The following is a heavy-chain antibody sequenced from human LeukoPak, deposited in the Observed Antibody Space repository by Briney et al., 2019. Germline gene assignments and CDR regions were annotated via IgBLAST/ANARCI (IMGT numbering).Heavy chain of an antibody. D-gene: IGHD6-13*01. CDR3: ARLWGGSWYENPFDY. CDR1: GFRFTSYW. Sequence: GESLKISCKASGFRFTSYWIAWVRQMPGKGLEYMGIIYPDNSDTRYSPSFQGQVSISADKSISTAYLQWSSLKASDIAVYYCARLWGGSWYENPFDYWGQGTLVTVSS. CDR2: IYPDNSDT. V-gene: IGHV5-51*01. J-gene: IGHJ4*02.